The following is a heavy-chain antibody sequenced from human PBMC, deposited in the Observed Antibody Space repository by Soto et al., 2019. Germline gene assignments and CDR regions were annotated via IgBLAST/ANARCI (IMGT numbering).Heavy chain of an antibody. Sequence: EVQLVESGGALVRPGGSLRLSCAASGFTFSSYWMHWVRQAPGKGLVWVSRINGDGSTTTYADSVKGRFIISRDNAKNMLYLQMNSLTAEDTAVYDCARPRYDGSGTPFDHWGQGTLVTVSS. CDR1: GFTFSSYW. V-gene: IGHV3-74*01. J-gene: IGHJ4*02. D-gene: IGHD3-22*01. CDR3: ARPRYDGSGTPFDH. CDR2: INGDGSTT.